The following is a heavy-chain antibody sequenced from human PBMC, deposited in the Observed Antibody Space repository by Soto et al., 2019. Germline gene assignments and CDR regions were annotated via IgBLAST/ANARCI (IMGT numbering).Heavy chain of an antibody. J-gene: IGHJ4*02. Sequence: ASLKVSCKASGGTFSSYTISWVRQAPGQGLEWMGRIIPILGIANYAQKFQGRVTITADKSTSTAYMELRSLRSEDTAVYYCARFSPPFDYWGQGTLVTVSS. V-gene: IGHV1-69*02. CDR1: GGTFSSYT. CDR3: ARFSPPFDY. CDR2: IIPILGIA.